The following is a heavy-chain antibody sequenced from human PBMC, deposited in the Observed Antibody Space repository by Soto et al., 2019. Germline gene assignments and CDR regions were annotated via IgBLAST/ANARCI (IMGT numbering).Heavy chain of an antibody. D-gene: IGHD2-21*01. Sequence: QVQLVQSGAELKKPGSSVKVSCEASGGSFTSYSFTWVRQAPGQGLEWMGRIIPIQGKANYALKFQDRVTITADRSTRTVYMELTSLRPEDTAVYVCAKSLLFVDHGYMDVWGKGTTVTVSS. CDR1: GGSFTSYS. CDR2: IIPIQGKA. J-gene: IGHJ6*03. CDR3: AKSLLFVDHGYMDV. V-gene: IGHV1-69*02.